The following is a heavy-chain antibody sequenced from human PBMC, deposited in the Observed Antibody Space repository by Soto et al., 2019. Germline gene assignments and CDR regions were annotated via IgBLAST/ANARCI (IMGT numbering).Heavy chain of an antibody. Sequence: PSETLSLTCAVYGGSFSGYYWSWIRQPPGKGLEWIGEINHSGSTNYNPSVKSRDTISVDTSKNQCSLKLSSVTAADTAVYYWARDSLVSYDFWSPSTYYYYGMDVWGQGTTVTVSS. CDR2: INHSGST. CDR1: GGSFSGYY. CDR3: ARDSLVSYDFWSPSTYYYYGMDV. J-gene: IGHJ6*02. V-gene: IGHV4-34*01. D-gene: IGHD3-3*01.